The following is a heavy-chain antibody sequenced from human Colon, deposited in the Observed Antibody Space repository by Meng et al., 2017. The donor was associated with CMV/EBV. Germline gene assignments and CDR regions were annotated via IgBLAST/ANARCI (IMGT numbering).Heavy chain of an antibody. CDR3: TRGRGSTHKGNWCDP. D-gene: IGHD3-10*01. Sequence: GYTVSRYEISWMRQATGHGLEWMGWINPTTGNTVYAPKFQGRPTMTSTTSIHSAYMDPSSLRSEDTAIYSCTRGRGSTHKGNWCDPWGQGTLVTVSS. J-gene: IGHJ5*02. V-gene: IGHV1-8*01. CDR2: INPTTGNT. CDR1: GYTVSRYE.